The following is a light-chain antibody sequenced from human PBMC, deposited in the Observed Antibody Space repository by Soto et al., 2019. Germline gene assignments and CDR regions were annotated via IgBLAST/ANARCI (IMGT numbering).Light chain of an antibody. Sequence: DIQMPQSPSTLSASVGDRVTITCRASQSISSWLAWYQQKPGKAPKLLIYDASSLESGVPSRFRGSGSGTEFTLSISSLQPDDFATYYCQEYNSYPWTFGQGTEVESK. CDR1: QSISSW. CDR3: QEYNSYPWT. CDR2: DAS. J-gene: IGKJ1*01. V-gene: IGKV1-5*01.